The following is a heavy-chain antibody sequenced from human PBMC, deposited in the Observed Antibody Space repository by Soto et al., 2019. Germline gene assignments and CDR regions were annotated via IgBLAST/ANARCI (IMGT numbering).Heavy chain of an antibody. CDR2: IYHSGST. D-gene: IGHD3-3*01. CDR1: SGSISSSNW. CDR3: ARSYDLVARVFDY. J-gene: IGHJ4*02. Sequence: QVQLQESGPGLVKPTGTLSLTCAVSSGSISSSNWWSWVRQPPGKGLEWIGEIYHSGSTNYNPSPKSRVTISVDKSKNQFSLKLSSVSAADTAVYYCARSYDLVARVFDYWGQGTLVTVSS. V-gene: IGHV4-4*02.